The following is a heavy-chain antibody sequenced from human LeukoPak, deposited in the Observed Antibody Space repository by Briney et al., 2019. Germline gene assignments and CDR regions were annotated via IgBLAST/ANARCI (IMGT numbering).Heavy chain of an antibody. CDR2: ISGSGGST. CDR1: GGSFSGYY. Sequence: ETLSLTCAVYGGSFSGYYWSWIRQPPGKGLEWVSAISGSGGSTYYADSVKGRFTISRDNSKNTLYLQMNSLRAEDTAVYYCAKGDYYDSSEGPDYWGQGTLVTVSS. D-gene: IGHD3-22*01. J-gene: IGHJ4*02. CDR3: AKGDYYDSSEGPDY. V-gene: IGHV3-23*01.